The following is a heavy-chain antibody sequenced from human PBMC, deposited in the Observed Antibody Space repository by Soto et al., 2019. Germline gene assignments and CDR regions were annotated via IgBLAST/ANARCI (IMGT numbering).Heavy chain of an antibody. V-gene: IGHV5-51*01. CDR2: IYPSDSDT. CDR3: ARPANTVADHFDL. J-gene: IGHJ4*02. D-gene: IGHD4-17*01. CDR1: GYTFTIYW. Sequence: GASLKISCKVSGYTFTIYWIGWVRQMPGKGLEWMGIIYPSDSDTRYSPSFQGQVTISADKSINTAYLQWNSLKASDTAIYYCARPANTVADHFDLWGQGTPVTVSS.